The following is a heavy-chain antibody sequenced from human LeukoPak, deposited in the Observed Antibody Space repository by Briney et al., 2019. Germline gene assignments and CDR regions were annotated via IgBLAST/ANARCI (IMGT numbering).Heavy chain of an antibody. CDR2: ISGSGGST. CDR1: GFTFSSYA. D-gene: IGHD3-22*01. Sequence: GGSLRLSCAASGFTFSSYAMSWVRQAPGKGLEWVSAISGSGGSTYYADSVKGRFTISRDNSKNTLYLQMNSLRAEDTAVYYCAKSEGSGYYPFYAFDIWGQGTMVTVSS. J-gene: IGHJ3*02. V-gene: IGHV3-23*01. CDR3: AKSEGSGYYPFYAFDI.